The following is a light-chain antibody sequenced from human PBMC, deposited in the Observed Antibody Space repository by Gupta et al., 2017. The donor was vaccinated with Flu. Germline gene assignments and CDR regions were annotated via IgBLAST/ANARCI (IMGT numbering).Light chain of an antibody. J-gene: IGLJ1*01. CDR1: NIGGKR. V-gene: IGLV3-21*02. CDR2: DDN. Sequence: SYVLTQPPSLSVAPGQTARISCGGNNIGGKRVHWFQQKAGQAPVLAVYDDNDRPSGLPERFSGSNSGNTATLTISRVGAGDEADYYCQVWDSIGDHPFVFGTGTKVTVL. CDR3: QVWDSIGDHPFV.